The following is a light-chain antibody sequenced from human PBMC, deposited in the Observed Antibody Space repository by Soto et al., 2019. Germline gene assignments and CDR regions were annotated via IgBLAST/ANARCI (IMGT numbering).Light chain of an antibody. V-gene: IGKV3-20*01. CDR1: QSVSNNQ. CDR2: GAY. Sequence: EILLTQSPGTLSFSPGERASLSFRASQSVSNNQLVWFQQKPGQAPRLLIYGAYSRATGIPDRFSGSGSGTDFTITISRLETEDFAIYYCQQYGNSLWTFGQGTKVEIK. J-gene: IGKJ1*01. CDR3: QQYGNSLWT.